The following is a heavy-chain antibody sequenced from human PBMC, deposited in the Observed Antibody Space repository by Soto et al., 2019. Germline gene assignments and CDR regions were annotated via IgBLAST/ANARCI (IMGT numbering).Heavy chain of an antibody. V-gene: IGHV4-28*01. D-gene: IGHD2-15*01. J-gene: IGHJ4*02. CDR1: GYSISSSNW. Sequence: QVQLQESGPGLVKPSDTLSLTCAVSGYSISSSNWWGWIRQPPGKGLEWIGYIYYSGSTYYNPSLKRRVPRSVVTSKNQVALKLSSVTAVETAVYYCARSRDGVVDHWGQGTLVTVSS. CDR3: ARSRDGVVDH. CDR2: IYYSGST.